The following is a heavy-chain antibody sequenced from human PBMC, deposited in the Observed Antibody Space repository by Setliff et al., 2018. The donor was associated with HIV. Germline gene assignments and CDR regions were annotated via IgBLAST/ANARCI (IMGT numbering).Heavy chain of an antibody. J-gene: IGHJ2*01. CDR1: GFTFSNYG. CDR2: IWYDGTNK. CDR3: AREELSAFSYGDRYWYFSL. Sequence: GGSLRLSCEASGFTFSNYGMHWVRQAPGEGLEWVAVIWYDGTNKYYGDSVKGRFTISRDNSKNTLYLEMASLRVEDTAVYSCAREELSAFSYGDRYWYFSLWGRGTLVTV. D-gene: IGHD3-16*01. V-gene: IGHV3-33*08.